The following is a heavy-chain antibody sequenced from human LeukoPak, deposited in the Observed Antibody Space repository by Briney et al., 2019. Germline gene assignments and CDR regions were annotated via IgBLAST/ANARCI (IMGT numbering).Heavy chain of an antibody. J-gene: IGHJ6*03. Sequence: PSETLSLTCTVSGGSISSSNCYWGWIRQPPGKGLEWIGSIYYSGGTNYNPSLKSRVTISVDTSKNQFSLKLSSVTAADTAVYYCARETSQKGAHYMDVWGKGTTVTISS. D-gene: IGHD3-16*01. CDR2: IYYSGGT. CDR3: ARETSQKGAHYMDV. CDR1: GGSISSSNCY. V-gene: IGHV4-39*07.